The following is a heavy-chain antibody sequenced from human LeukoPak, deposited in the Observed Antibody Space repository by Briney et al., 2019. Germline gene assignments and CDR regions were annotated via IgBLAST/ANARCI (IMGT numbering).Heavy chain of an antibody. D-gene: IGHD3-10*01. Sequence: GESLKISCTGSGYSFTIYWMGWVRQTPGKGLEWMGIIYPGDSDTRYSPSFQGQVTISADKSISTAYLHWSCLTASDSAMYYCATNTRLRGIHAFDTWGQGTMVTVSS. CDR1: GYSFTIYW. CDR3: ATNTRLRGIHAFDT. V-gene: IGHV5-51*01. J-gene: IGHJ3*02. CDR2: IYPGDSDT.